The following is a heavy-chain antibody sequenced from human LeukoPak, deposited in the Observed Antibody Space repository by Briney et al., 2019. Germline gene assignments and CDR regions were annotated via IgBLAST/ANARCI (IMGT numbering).Heavy chain of an antibody. CDR1: GGSISSSSYY. Sequence: SETLSLTCTVSGGSISSSSYYWGWIRQPPGKGLEWIGSIYYTGSTYYNPSLKSRVTISVDTSKNHFPLKLSSVTSADTAVYYCARRSSGGGLFDYWGQGTLVTVSS. D-gene: IGHD6-19*01. CDR2: IYYTGST. J-gene: IGHJ4*02. CDR3: ARRSSGGGLFDY. V-gene: IGHV4-39*02.